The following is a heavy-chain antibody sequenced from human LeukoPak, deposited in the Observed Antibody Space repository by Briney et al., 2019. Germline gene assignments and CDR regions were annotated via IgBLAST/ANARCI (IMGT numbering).Heavy chain of an antibody. D-gene: IGHD1-26*01. J-gene: IGHJ3*02. Sequence: PSETLSLTCAVYGGSFSGYYWSWIRQPPGKGLEWIGEINHSGSTNYNPSLKSRVTISVDTSKNQFSLKLSSVTAADTAVYYCARYVSRGSIVGATEIKDAFDIWGQGTMVTVSS. CDR1: GGSFSGYY. V-gene: IGHV4-34*01. CDR2: INHSGST. CDR3: ARYVSRGSIVGATEIKDAFDI.